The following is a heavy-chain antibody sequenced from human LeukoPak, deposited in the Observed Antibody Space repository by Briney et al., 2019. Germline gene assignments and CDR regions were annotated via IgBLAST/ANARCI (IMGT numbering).Heavy chain of an antibody. J-gene: IGHJ4*02. D-gene: IGHD3-9*01. V-gene: IGHV1-18*04. CDR3: ARDPPRAYYDILTGTQGNYFDY. CDR2: ISAYNGNT. CDR1: GYTFTSYG. Sequence: ASVKVSCKASGYTFTSYGISWVRQAPGQGLEWMGWISAYNGNTNYAQKLQGRVTMTTDTSTSTAYMELRSLRSDDTAVYYCARDPPRAYYDILTGTQGNYFDYWGQGTLVTVSS.